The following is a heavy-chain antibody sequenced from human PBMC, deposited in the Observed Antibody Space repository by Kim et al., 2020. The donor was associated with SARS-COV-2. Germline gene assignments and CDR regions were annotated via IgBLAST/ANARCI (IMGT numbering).Heavy chain of an antibody. V-gene: IGHV3-53*01. CDR1: GFTVSSNY. D-gene: IGHD3-22*01. CDR3: AREGGYDSSGYYAFY. J-gene: IGHJ4*02. Sequence: GGSLRLSCAASGFTVSSNYMSWVRQAPGKGLEWVSVIYSGGSTYYADSVKGRFTISRDNSKNTLYLQMNSLRAEDTAVYYCAREGGYDSSGYYAFYWGQGTLVTVSS. CDR2: IYSGGST.